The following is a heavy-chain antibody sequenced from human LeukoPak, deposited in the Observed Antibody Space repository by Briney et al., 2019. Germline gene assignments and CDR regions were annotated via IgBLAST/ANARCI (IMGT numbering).Heavy chain of an antibody. V-gene: IGHV4-39*01. J-gene: IGHJ4*02. CDR1: GGTISSSSYY. Sequence: SETLYLTCTVSGGTISSSSYYWGWIRQPPGKGLEWIGSIYYSGSTYYNPSLKSRVTISVDTSKNQFSLKLSSVTAADTAVYYCARHGRLTGDFEYWGQGTLVTVP. CDR2: IYYSGST. CDR3: ARHGRLTGDFEY. D-gene: IGHD7-27*01.